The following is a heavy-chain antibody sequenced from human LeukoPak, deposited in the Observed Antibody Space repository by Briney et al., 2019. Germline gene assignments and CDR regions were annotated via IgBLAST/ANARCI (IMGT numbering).Heavy chain of an antibody. V-gene: IGHV3-74*01. CDR3: ARPQHGDLYAFDI. CDR1: GFTFTSYW. J-gene: IGHJ3*02. CDR2: INSDGSST. Sequence: GGSLRLSCAASGFTFTSYWMHWVRQAPGKGLVWVSRINSDGSSTTYTDSVKGRFTISRDNAKNTLYLQMNSLRAEDTAVYYCARPQHGDLYAFDIWGQGTMVTVSS. D-gene: IGHD4-17*01.